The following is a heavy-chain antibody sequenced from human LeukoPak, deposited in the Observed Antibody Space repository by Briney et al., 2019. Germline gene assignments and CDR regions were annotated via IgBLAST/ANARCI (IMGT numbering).Heavy chain of an antibody. D-gene: IGHD2-15*01. CDR2: ISSSGSKI. Sequence: NPGGSLRLSCAASGFTFSSYAMSWVRQAPGKGLEWVSYISSSGSKIYYADSVKGRFTISRHNAKNSLYLQMNSLRAEDTAVYYCARDVVVVVATDSKFDYWGQGTLVTVSS. CDR3: ARDVVVVVATDSKFDY. V-gene: IGHV3-21*01. J-gene: IGHJ4*02. CDR1: GFTFSSYA.